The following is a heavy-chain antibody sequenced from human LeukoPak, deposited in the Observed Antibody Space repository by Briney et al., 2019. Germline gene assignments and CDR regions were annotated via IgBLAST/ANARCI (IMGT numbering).Heavy chain of an antibody. CDR1: GDSISNGSFY. V-gene: IGHV4-39*07. CDR3: ARLSDLGYCSGGSCYSSPAWDY. D-gene: IGHD2-15*01. Sequence: SETLSLTCSVSGDSISNGSFYWGWIRQPPGKGLEWMGSISYSGTSYYSPPLMSRVTISIDASKNQLSLKLSSVTAADTAVYYCARLSDLGYCSGGSCYSSPAWDYWGQGTLVTVSS. CDR2: ISYSGTS. J-gene: IGHJ4*02.